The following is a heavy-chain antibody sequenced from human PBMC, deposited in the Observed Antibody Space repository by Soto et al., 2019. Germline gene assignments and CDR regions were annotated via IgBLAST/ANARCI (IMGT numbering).Heavy chain of an antibody. Sequence: SETLSLTCTVSGGSISSGGYYWSWIRQHPGKGLEWIGYIYYSGSTYYNPSLKSRVTISVDTSKNQFSLKLSSVTAADTAVYYCARDHASPYYYDSSGYPSWGQGTLVTVSS. CDR1: GGSISSGGYY. J-gene: IGHJ5*02. D-gene: IGHD3-22*01. CDR2: IYYSGST. V-gene: IGHV4-31*03. CDR3: ARDHASPYYYDSSGYPS.